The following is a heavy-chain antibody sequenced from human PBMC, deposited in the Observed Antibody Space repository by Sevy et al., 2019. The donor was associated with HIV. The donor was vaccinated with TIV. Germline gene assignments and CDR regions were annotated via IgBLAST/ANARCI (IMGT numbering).Heavy chain of an antibody. CDR2: ISGHGGST. D-gene: IGHD3-22*01. V-gene: IGHV3-23*01. CDR3: AKDSGIIPVIVVALGY. CDR1: GFKFNSHA. Sequence: GSLRLSCVDSGFKFNSHAMSWVRQAPGKGLEWVSSISGHGGSTYYADSVKGRFTISRDNSKNTVDLEMNSLRAEDTAVYYGAKDSGIIPVIVVALGYWGQGTLVTVSS. J-gene: IGHJ4*02.